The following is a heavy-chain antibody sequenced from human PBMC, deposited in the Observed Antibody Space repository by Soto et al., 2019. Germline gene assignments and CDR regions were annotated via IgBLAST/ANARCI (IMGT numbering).Heavy chain of an antibody. D-gene: IGHD6-19*01. CDR3: ARYFRGSGRYFFDY. CDR2: INQDGGGT. J-gene: IGHJ4*02. CDR1: GFTFSSSF. Sequence: GRSLRLSCVASGFTFSSSFMGWVRQAPGKGLEWVANINQDGGGTYYVDSVEGRFTISRDNAKDSLYLQMNSLRGEDTAVYYCARYFRGSGRYFFDYWGQGTLVTASS. V-gene: IGHV3-7*03.